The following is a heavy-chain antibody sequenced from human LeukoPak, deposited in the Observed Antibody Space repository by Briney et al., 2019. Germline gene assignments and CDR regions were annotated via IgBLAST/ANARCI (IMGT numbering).Heavy chain of an antibody. D-gene: IGHD3-22*01. CDR3: ARGGNYYDSSGYPLAFDY. V-gene: IGHV1-69*13. CDR2: IIPIFGTA. J-gene: IGHJ4*02. Sequence: SVNVSCKASGGTFSSYAISWVRQAPGQGLEWMGGIIPIFGTANYAQKFQGRVTITADESTSTAYMELSSLRSEDTAVYYCARGGNYYDSSGYPLAFDYWGQGTLVTVSS. CDR1: GGTFSSYA.